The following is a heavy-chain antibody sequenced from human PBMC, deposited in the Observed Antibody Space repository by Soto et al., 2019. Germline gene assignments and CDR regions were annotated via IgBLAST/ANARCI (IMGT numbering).Heavy chain of an antibody. Sequence: TCTVSGGSINTFYWSWVRQPAGKVLEWICRIFSSGSTSFNPSLKSRVTISVDTSKNQFSLKLSSVTAADTAVYYCARVVVVPAAIGRVYYYYGMDVWGQGTTVTVSS. V-gene: IGHV4-4*07. D-gene: IGHD2-2*02. J-gene: IGHJ6*02. CDR2: IFSSGST. CDR3: ARVVVVPAAIGRVYYYYGMDV. CDR1: GGSINTFY.